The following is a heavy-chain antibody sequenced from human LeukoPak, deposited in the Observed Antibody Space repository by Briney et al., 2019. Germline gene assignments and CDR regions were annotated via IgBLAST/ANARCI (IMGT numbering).Heavy chain of an antibody. J-gene: IGHJ5*02. Sequence: SETLSLTCTVSGGSISIYYWSWIRQPPGKGLEWIGYIHYSGSTNYNPSLKSRVTISVDTSKNQFSLKLSSVTAADTAVYYCARYQGWYYPFDPWGQGTLVTVSS. CDR1: GGSISIYY. D-gene: IGHD6-19*01. V-gene: IGHV4-59*01. CDR2: IHYSGST. CDR3: ARYQGWYYPFDP.